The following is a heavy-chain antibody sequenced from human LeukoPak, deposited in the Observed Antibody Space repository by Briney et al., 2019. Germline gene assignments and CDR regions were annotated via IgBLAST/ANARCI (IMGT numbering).Heavy chain of an antibody. CDR3: ARDWSAGTTSLGGFDP. CDR1: GGSISSY. J-gene: IGHJ5*02. D-gene: IGHD1-7*01. V-gene: IGHV4-4*07. Sequence: SETLSLTCTVSGGSISSYWSWIRQPAGKGLERIGRIYTSGSTNYNPSLKSRVTMSVDTSKNQFSLKLSSVTAADTAVYYCARDWSAGTTSLGGFDPWGQGTLVTVSS. CDR2: IYTSGST.